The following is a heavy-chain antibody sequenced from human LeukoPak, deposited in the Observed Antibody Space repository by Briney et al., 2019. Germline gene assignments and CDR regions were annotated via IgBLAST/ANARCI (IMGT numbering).Heavy chain of an antibody. D-gene: IGHD3-10*01. J-gene: IGHJ6*04. CDR3: AKGNGSGSYWWARYYYGMDV. Sequence: GGSLRLSCAASIFTFSSYAISWVRQAPGKGLEWVSAISGSGGSTYYADSVKGRFTISRDNSKNTLYLQMNSLRAEDTAVYYCAKGNGSGSYWWARYYYGMDVWGKGTTVTVSS. V-gene: IGHV3-23*01. CDR2: ISGSGGST. CDR1: IFTFSSYA.